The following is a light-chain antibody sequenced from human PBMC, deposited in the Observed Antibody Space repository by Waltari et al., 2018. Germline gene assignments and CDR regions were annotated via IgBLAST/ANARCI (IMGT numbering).Light chain of an antibody. Sequence: QSALTQPAPVSGSPGQSLTISCTGSHTDLGAYGDVSWYQPHPCKAPKLIIYEFTDRPSWIANRFSASKSDDTASLTISGLQPEDEATYYCSSCSYEPTTTVIFGGGTKVTVL. J-gene: IGLJ2*01. CDR1: HTDLGAYGD. CDR3: SSCSYEPTTTVI. CDR2: EFT. V-gene: IGLV2-14*01.